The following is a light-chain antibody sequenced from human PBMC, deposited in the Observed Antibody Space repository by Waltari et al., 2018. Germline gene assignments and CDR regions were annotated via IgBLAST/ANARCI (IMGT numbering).Light chain of an antibody. CDR1: SSDVGTYDL. Sequence: QSALTQPASVSGSPGQPITISCTGTSSDVGTYDLVSWYQQHPGKAPKLMIHDVNKRPSGVSPRFSGSKSGNTASLTISGLQAEDEADYYCCSFADSSASWVFGGGTKLTVL. CDR2: DVN. CDR3: CSFADSSASWV. V-gene: IGLV2-23*02. J-gene: IGLJ3*02.